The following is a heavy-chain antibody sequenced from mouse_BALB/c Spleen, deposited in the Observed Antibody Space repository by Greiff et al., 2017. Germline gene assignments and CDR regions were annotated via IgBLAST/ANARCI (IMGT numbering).Heavy chain of an antibody. CDR2: IWGGGST. Sequence: VQGVESGPGLVAPSQSLSITCTVSGFSLSRYSVHWVRQPPGKGLEWLGMIWGGGSTDYNSALKSRLSIGKDNSKSQVFLKMNSLQTDDTAMYYCARDGSSPYAMDYWGQGTSVTVSS. CDR1: GFSLSRYS. V-gene: IGHV2-6-4*01. CDR3: ARDGSSPYAMDY. D-gene: IGHD1-1*01. J-gene: IGHJ4*01.